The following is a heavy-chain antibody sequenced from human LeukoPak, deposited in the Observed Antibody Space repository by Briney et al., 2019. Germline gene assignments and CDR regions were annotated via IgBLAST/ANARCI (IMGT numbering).Heavy chain of an antibody. CDR1: GGSISSGSYY. D-gene: IGHD7-27*01. J-gene: IGHJ4*02. Sequence: SETLSLTCTVSGGSISSGSYYWSWIRQPAGKGLEWIGRIYTSGSTNYNPSLKSRVTISVDTSKNQFSLKLSSVTAADTAVYYCARSNWGPGFDYWGQGTLVTVSS. CDR3: ARSNWGPGFDY. CDR2: IYTSGST. V-gene: IGHV4-61*02.